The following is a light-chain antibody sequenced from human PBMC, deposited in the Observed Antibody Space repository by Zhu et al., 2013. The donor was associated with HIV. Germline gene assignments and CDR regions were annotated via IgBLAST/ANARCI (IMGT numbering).Light chain of an antibody. J-gene: IGLJ2*01. CDR3: NSHRSGTTLVL. V-gene: IGLV1-40*03. CDR2: GTN. CDR1: RSNIGAGHD. Sequence: QSVLTQPPSVSGALGQRVIISCTGSRSNIGAGHDVHWYRRLPGSAPKLLLYGTNNRPSGVPDRFSGSKSGASASLAITGLQADDEAEYYCNSHRSGTTLVLFGGGTKLTVL.